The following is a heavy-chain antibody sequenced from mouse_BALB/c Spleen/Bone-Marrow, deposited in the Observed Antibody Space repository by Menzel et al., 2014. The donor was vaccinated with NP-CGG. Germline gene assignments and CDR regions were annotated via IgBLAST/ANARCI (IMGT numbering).Heavy chain of an antibody. J-gene: IGHJ1*01. D-gene: IGHD3-3*01. CDR3: ARGPTWYFDV. Sequence: QVQLQQPGAELVRPGTSVKVSCKASGYAFTNYLIEWLEQRPGQGLELIGVINPGSGSTNYNEKFKGKATLTADKSSSTAYMQLSSLTSDDSAVYFCARGPTWYFDVWGAGTTVTVSS. CDR2: INPGSGST. CDR1: GYAFTNYL. V-gene: IGHV1-54*03.